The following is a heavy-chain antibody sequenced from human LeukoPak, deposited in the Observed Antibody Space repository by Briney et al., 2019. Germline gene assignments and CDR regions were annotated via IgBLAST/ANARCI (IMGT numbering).Heavy chain of an antibody. CDR3: ARDGTSWPNYYYYGMNV. J-gene: IGHJ6*02. CDR2: IIPILGIA. CDR1: GGTFSSYA. D-gene: IGHD2-15*01. Sequence: SVKVSCKASGGTFSSYAISWVRQAPGQGLEWMGRIIPILGIANYAQKFQGRVTITADKSTSTAYMELSSLRSEDTAVYYCARDGTSWPNYYYYGMNVWGQGTTVTVSS. V-gene: IGHV1-69*04.